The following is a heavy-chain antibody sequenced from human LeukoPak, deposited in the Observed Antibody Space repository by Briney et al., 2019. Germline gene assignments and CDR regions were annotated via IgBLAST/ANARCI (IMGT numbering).Heavy chain of an antibody. J-gene: IGHJ4*02. CDR3: ARGTWYSSGWTYFDY. CDR1: GVTFSSNY. D-gene: IGHD6-19*01. V-gene: IGHV3-53*01. Sequence: PGGSLRHSCAASGVTFSSNYMSWVRQAPGKGLEWVSVIYSGGSTYYADSVKGRFTISRDNSKNTLYLQMNSLSAEGAAVYYCARGTWYSSGWTYFDYWGQGTLVTVSS. CDR2: IYSGGST.